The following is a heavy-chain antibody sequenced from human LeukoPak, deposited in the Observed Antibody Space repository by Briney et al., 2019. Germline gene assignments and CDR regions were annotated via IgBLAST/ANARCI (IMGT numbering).Heavy chain of an antibody. CDR2: FDPSDSYS. V-gene: IGHV5-10-1*01. CDR1: GYSFTRYW. D-gene: IGHD3-10*01. J-gene: IGHJ4*02. CDR3: ARHFGYYGSGSFHVDH. Sequence: GESLKISCKGSGYSFTRYWISWVRQMPGQGLGWMGNFDPSDSYSNYSPSFQGHVIMSADKSISTAFLQWRSLKASDTAMYYCARHFGYYGSGSFHVDHWGQVTQVTVSS.